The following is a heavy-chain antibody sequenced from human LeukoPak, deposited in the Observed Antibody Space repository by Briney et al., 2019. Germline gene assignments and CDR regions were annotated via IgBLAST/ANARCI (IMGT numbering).Heavy chain of an antibody. V-gene: IGHV6-1*01. J-gene: IGHJ5*02. CDR2: TYYRSTWYN. Sequence: SQTLSLTCAISGDSVSTNSVTWNWIRQSPSRGLEWLGRTYYRSTWYNDYAVSVRGRITVNPDTSKNQFSLHLDSVTPEDTAVYYCARRLTQYDCFDPWGQGILVTVSS. CDR3: ARRLTQYDCFDP. CDR1: GDSVSTNSVT. D-gene: IGHD2-2*01.